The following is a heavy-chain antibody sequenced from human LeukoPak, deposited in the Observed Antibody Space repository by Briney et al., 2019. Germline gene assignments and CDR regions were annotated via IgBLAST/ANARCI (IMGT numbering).Heavy chain of an antibody. D-gene: IGHD5-18*01. CDR3: ARVDTAMVAIDY. CDR2: IYYSGST. V-gene: IGHV4-59*01. Sequence: PSETLSLTCTVSGGSISSYYWSWIRQPPGKGLEWIGYIYYSGSTNYNPPLKSRVTISVDTSKNQFSLKLSSVTAADTAVYYCARVDTAMVAIDYWGQGTLVTVSS. J-gene: IGHJ4*02. CDR1: GGSISSYY.